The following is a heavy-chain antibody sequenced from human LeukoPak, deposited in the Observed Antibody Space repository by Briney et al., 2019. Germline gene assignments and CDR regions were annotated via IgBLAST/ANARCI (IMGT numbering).Heavy chain of an antibody. CDR1: GXXFTXHY. CDR2: INPNSGGT. D-gene: IGHD5-24*01. J-gene: IGHJ3*02. CDR3: AXIRDGYNDAYDI. Sequence: KXXGXXFTXHYMHWVRQAPGQGLEWMGWINPNSGGTNYAQKFQGRVTMTRDTSTRTVYMGLSRLRYEDTAVYYCAXIRDGYNDAYDIWGQGTMVTVSS. V-gene: IGHV1-2*02.